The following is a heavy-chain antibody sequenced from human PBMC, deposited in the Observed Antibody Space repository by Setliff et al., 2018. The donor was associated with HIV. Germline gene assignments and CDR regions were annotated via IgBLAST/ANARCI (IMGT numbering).Heavy chain of an antibody. CDR2: INQDGSEK. Sequence: LSLSCAASGFTFNNYWMSWVRQAPGKGLEWVANINQDGSEKNYVDSLKGRFTISRDTAKNSLYLQMNSLSVEDTAVYYCARDYWVAGLDYWGQGTLVTVSS. V-gene: IGHV3-7*01. D-gene: IGHD6-19*01. CDR1: GFTFNNYW. CDR3: ARDYWVAGLDY. J-gene: IGHJ4*02.